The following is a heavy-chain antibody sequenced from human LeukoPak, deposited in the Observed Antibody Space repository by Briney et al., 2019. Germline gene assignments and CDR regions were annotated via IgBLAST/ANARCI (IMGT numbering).Heavy chain of an antibody. D-gene: IGHD4-11*01. V-gene: IGHV3-7*01. Sequence: GGSLRLSCAASGFTFSSYWMSWVRQAPGKGLEWVANIKQDGSEKYYVDSVNGRFTISRDNAKNSLYLQMNSLRAEDTAVYYCARENGNLGYSSDYWGQGTLVTVSS. CDR3: ARENGNLGYSSDY. CDR2: IKQDGSEK. J-gene: IGHJ4*02. CDR1: GFTFSSYW.